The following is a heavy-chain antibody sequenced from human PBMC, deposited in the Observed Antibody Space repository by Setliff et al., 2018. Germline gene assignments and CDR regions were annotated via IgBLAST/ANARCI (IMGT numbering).Heavy chain of an antibody. CDR3: ARDRISRYYDSGAHAFDI. CDR1: GFTFSSYA. Sequence: GGSLRLSCAASGFTFSSYAMTWVRQAPGKGLEWVSVISGSGGSTYYADSVKGRFTISRDNAKNSLYLQMNSLRAEDTAVYYCARDRISRYYDSGAHAFDIWGQGTMVTVSS. CDR2: ISGSGGST. J-gene: IGHJ3*02. D-gene: IGHD3-22*01. V-gene: IGHV3-23*01.